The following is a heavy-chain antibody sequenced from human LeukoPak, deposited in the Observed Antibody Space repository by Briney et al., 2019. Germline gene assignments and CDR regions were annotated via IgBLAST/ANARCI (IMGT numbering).Heavy chain of an antibody. V-gene: IGHV4-61*01. CDR2: IYHSGST. D-gene: IGHD6-19*01. J-gene: IGHJ4*02. CDR1: GGSVSSGSYY. Sequence: SETLSLTCTVSGGSVSSGSYYWNWIRQPPGKGLEWIGYIYHSGSTKHNPSLKSRVTISVDTSKNQFSLKLSSVIAADTAVYYCARSYSSGWYWEGFDYWGQGTLVTVSS. CDR3: ARSYSSGWYWEGFDY.